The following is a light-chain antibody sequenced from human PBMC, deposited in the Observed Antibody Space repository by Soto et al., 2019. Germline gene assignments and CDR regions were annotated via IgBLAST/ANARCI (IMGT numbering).Light chain of an antibody. Sequence: QAVVTQPPSASGTPGQRVTISCSGSSSNIGSNYVYWCQQVPGTAPKLLIYENSQRPSGVPDLVSGSKSGASASLAISGLRSEDEADYYCAAWDGRLTAGVFGGGTKLTVL. CDR1: SSNIGSNY. V-gene: IGLV1-47*01. CDR2: ENS. CDR3: AAWDGRLTAGV. J-gene: IGLJ3*02.